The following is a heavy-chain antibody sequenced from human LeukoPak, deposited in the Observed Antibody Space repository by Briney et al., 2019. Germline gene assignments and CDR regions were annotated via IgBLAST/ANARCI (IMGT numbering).Heavy chain of an antibody. V-gene: IGHV3-30-3*01. J-gene: IGHJ4*02. CDR1: GFTFSSYA. CDR3: AKDRVDVLTGYFYY. Sequence: PGRSLRLSCAASGFTFSSYAMHWVRQALGKGLEWVAVISYDGSNKYYADSVRGRFTISRDNSKNTLYLQMNSLRAEDTAVYYCAKDRVDVLTGYFYYWGQGVLVTVSS. CDR2: ISYDGSNK. D-gene: IGHD3-9*01.